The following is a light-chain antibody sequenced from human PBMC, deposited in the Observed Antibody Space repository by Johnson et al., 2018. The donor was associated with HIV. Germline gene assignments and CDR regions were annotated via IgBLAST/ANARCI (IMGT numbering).Light chain of an antibody. CDR1: SSNIGNNY. CDR3: GTWDSSLSAGPYV. Sequence: QSVLTQSPSVSAAPGQKVTISCSGSSSNIGNNYVSWYQQLPGTAPKLLIYDNNKRPSGIPDRFSGSKSGTSATLGITGLQTGAEADYYCGTWDSSLSAGPYVFGTGTKVTVL. J-gene: IGLJ1*01. V-gene: IGLV1-51*01. CDR2: DNN.